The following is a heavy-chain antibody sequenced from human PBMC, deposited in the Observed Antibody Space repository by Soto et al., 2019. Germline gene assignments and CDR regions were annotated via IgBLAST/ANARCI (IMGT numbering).Heavy chain of an antibody. Sequence: EVQLVESGGGLVKPGGSLRLSCAASGFTFSSYSMNWVRQAPGKGLEWVSSISSSSSYIYYADSVKGRFTISRDNAKNSPYLQMNSLRAEDTAVYYGARIQLGYDAFDIWGQGPMVAVSS. D-gene: IGHD6-6*01. CDR1: GFTFSSYS. CDR3: ARIQLGYDAFDI. CDR2: ISSSSSYI. V-gene: IGHV3-21*04. J-gene: IGHJ3*02.